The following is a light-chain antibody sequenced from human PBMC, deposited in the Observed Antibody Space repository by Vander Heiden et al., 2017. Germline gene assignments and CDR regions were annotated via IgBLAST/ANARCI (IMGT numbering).Light chain of an antibody. Sequence: EIVLTQSPGSLSLSPGERATLSCRSSDTIFNNNLAWYQQKAGQAPRLFILGASTRTTGTPDRFSGGGSGTDFTLTISELEPEDSAVYHCQQYGSSLLSFGGGT. CDR2: GAS. CDR3: QQYGSSLLS. J-gene: IGKJ4*01. CDR1: DTIFNNN. V-gene: IGKV3-20*01.